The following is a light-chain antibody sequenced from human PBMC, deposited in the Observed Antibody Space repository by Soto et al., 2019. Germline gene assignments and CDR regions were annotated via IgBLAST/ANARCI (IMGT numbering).Light chain of an antibody. CDR2: DAS. CDR3: QQYDNLPLT. Sequence: DIQMTQSPSTLSASVGDRVTVTCRASQSISSWLAWYQQKPGKAPKLLIYDASYLERGVPSRFSGSGSETDFTLTISSLQPEDVATYYCQQYDNLPLTFGGGTKVAIK. V-gene: IGKV1-5*01. CDR1: QSISSW. J-gene: IGKJ4*01.